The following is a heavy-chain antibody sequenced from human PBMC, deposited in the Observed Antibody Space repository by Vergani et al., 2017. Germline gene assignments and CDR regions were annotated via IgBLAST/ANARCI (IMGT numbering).Heavy chain of an antibody. CDR3: ARVRRSARGRWTYFDD. Sequence: QVQLQQWGAGLLKPSETLSLPCAVYGGSFSGYYCSWIRQPPGKGLEWIGGINNSVSTNYNPSLKSRVTISVDTSQNQFTLRLSAVTAADTAVYYCARVRRSARGRWTYFDDWGQRTLVTVSS. CDR2: INNSVST. D-gene: IGHD3/OR15-3a*01. J-gene: IGHJ4*02. V-gene: IGHV4-34*01. CDR1: GGSFSGYY.